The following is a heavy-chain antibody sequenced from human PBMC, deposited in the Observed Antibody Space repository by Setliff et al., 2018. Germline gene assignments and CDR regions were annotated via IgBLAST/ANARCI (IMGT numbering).Heavy chain of an antibody. CDR3: ARHEFVGGYYGSVTYRHFDD. CDR1: GDSISSTSYQ. Sequence: KPSETLSLTCTVSGDSISSTSYQWGWVRQPPGKGLEWIGSIYYTGTAYYNPSLKSRVTISVDTSKNQFSLQVTSLAATDTALYFCARHEFVGGYYGSVTYRHFDDWGQGILVTVSS. D-gene: IGHD3-10*01. J-gene: IGHJ4*02. CDR2: IYYTGTA. V-gene: IGHV4-39*01.